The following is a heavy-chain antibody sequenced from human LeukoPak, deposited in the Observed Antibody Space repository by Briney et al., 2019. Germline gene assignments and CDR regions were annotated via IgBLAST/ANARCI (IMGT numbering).Heavy chain of an antibody. D-gene: IGHD4-23*01. CDR3: ARHVGNDYYYYGMDV. CDR1: GYSFTSYW. CDR2: IDPSDSYT. J-gene: IGHJ6*02. Sequence: GESLRISSKGSGYSFTSYWISWVRQMPGKGLEWMGRIDPSDSYTNYSPSFQGHVTISADKSISTAYLQWSSLKASDTAMYYCARHVGNDYYYYGMDVWGQGTTVTVSS. V-gene: IGHV5-10-1*01.